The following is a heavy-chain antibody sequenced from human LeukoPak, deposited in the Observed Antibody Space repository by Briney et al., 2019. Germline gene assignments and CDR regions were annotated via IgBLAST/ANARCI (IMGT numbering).Heavy chain of an antibody. J-gene: IGHJ4*02. CDR1: GFTFSSYA. CDR3: ARAILTGPSNIDY. CDR2: ISGSGGST. D-gene: IGHD3-9*01. Sequence: GGSLRLSCAASGFTFSSYAMRWVRQAPGKGLEWVSAISGSGGSTYYADSVKGRFTISRDNSKNTLYLQMNSLRAEDTAVYYCARAILTGPSNIDYWGQGTLVTVSS. V-gene: IGHV3-23*01.